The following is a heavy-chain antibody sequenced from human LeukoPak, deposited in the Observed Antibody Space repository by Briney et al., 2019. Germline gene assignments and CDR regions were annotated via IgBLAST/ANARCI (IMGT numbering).Heavy chain of an antibody. CDR1: GFTFSSYS. CDR3: AKSGRVSGYDSVNHYMDV. D-gene: IGHD5-12*01. V-gene: IGHV3-48*01. J-gene: IGHJ6*03. CDR2: ISSSSSSTI. Sequence: GGSLRLSCAASGFTFSSYSMNWVRQAPGKGLEWVSYISSSSSSTIYYADSVKGRFTISRDNAKNSLYLQMNSLRAEDTAVYYCAKSGRVSGYDSVNHYMDVWGRGTTVTISS.